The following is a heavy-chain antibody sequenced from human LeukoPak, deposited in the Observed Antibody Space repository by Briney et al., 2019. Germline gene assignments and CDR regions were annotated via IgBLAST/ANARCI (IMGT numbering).Heavy chain of an antibody. V-gene: IGHV3-48*04. Sequence: GGSLRLSCAASGFTFSLYSMNWVRQAPGKGLEWVSYITSGSSTIYYADSVKGRFTISRDNAKNTLSLQMNRLRADDTAVYYCARGYSGTYRIDYWGQGTLVTVSS. CDR3: ARGYSGTYRIDY. CDR1: GFTFSLYS. CDR2: ITSGSSTI. J-gene: IGHJ4*02. D-gene: IGHD1-26*01.